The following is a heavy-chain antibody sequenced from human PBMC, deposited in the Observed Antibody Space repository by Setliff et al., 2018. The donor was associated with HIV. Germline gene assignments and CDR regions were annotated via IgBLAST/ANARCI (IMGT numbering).Heavy chain of an antibody. CDR1: GGSVTSYL. CDR2: IYYTGIT. CDR3: ARELYGGNSRPFDY. J-gene: IGHJ4*02. D-gene: IGHD2-21*02. V-gene: IGHV4-59*02. Sequence: PSETLSLTCSISGGSVTSYLWHWFRQPPGKGLEWIGYIYYTGITDNNPSLEGRVTIAVDTSKNQISLTLKSVTTADTAVYYCARELYGGNSRPFDYWCQGALVTVSS.